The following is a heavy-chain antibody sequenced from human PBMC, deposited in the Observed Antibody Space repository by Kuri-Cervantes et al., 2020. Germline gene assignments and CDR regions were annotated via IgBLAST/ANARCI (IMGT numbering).Heavy chain of an antibody. D-gene: IGHD6-19*01. CDR2: INPSGDRT. CDR3: ARGPSIAVADLIRY. CDR1: GYNFTGYY. Sequence: ASVKVSCKASGYNFTGYYIHWVRQAPGQGLEWMGIINPSGDRTTYAQKFQGRVTLTRDSSTSTVYMELSRLRSDDTAVYYCARGPSIAVADLIRYWGQGTLVTVSS. J-gene: IGHJ4*02. V-gene: IGHV1-46*01.